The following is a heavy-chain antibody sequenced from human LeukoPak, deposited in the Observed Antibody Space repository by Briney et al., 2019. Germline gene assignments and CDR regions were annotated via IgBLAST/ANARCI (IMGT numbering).Heavy chain of an antibody. J-gene: IGHJ4*02. CDR1: GFTFSGST. CDR3: AALRPFDY. CDR2: IRSKANSYAT. V-gene: IGHV3-73*01. D-gene: IGHD3-16*01. Sequence: GGSLRLSCAASGFTFSGSTMHWVRQASGKGLEWVGRIRSKANSYATTYAASVKGRFTISRDDSKNTAYLQMTSLKPEDTAVYYCAALRPFDYWGQGTLVTVSS.